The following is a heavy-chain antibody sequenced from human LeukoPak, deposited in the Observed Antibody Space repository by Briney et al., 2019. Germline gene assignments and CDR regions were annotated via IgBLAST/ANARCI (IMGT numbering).Heavy chain of an antibody. Sequence: PGGSLRLSCAASGFTFSSYSMNWVRQAPGKGLEWVSVIYSGGSTYYADSVKGRFTISRHNSKNTVFLQMNSLRPEDTAVYYCARLRAPASFAFDLWGQGTMVTVSS. D-gene: IGHD2-2*01. J-gene: IGHJ3*01. V-gene: IGHV3-53*04. CDR2: IYSGGST. CDR1: GFTFSSYS. CDR3: ARLRAPASFAFDL.